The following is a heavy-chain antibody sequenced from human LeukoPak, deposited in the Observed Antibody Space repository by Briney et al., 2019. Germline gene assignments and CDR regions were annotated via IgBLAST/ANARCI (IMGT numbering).Heavy chain of an antibody. D-gene: IGHD3-22*01. Sequence: GASVKVSCKASGGTFSSYAISWVRQAPGQGLEWMGRIIPILGTANYAQKFQGRVTITADKSTSTAYMELSSLRSEDTAVYYCARFDDSSGDAFDIWGQGTMVTVSS. CDR3: ARFDDSSGDAFDI. CDR2: IIPILGTA. CDR1: GGTFSSYA. J-gene: IGHJ3*02. V-gene: IGHV1-69*04.